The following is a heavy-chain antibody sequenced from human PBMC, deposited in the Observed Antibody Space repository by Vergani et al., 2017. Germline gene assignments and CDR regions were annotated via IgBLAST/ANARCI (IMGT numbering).Heavy chain of an antibody. CDR2: INHSGST. J-gene: IGHJ6*03. V-gene: IGHV4-34*01. Sequence: QVQLQQWGAGLLKPSETLSLTCAVSGGSFSGYYWSWIRQPPGKGLEWFGEINHSGSTNYNPSLKSRVIISVATSKNQFSLKLNSVTAADTAVYYCARGLGKWERYDCYYYMDVWSKGTTVTVSS. D-gene: IGHD1-26*01. CDR3: ARGLGKWERYDCYYYMDV. CDR1: GGSFSGYY.